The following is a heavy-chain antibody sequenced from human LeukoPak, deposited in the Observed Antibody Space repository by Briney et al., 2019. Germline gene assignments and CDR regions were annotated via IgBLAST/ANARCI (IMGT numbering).Heavy chain of an antibody. CDR3: ASRLVGATVDY. CDR2: IYYSGST. J-gene: IGHJ4*02. V-gene: IGHV4-39*01. D-gene: IGHD1-26*01. CDR1: GGSISSSSYY. Sequence: SETLSLTCTVPGGSISSSSYYWGWIRQPPGKGLEWIGSIYYSGSTYYNPSLKSRVTISVDTSKNQFSLKLSSVTAADTAVYYCASRLVGATVDYWGQGTLVTVSS.